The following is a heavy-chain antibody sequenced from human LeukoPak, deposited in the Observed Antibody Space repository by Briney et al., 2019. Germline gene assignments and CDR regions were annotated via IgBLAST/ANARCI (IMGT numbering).Heavy chain of an antibody. V-gene: IGHV5-51*01. J-gene: IGHJ6*02. CDR1: GYSFTSYW. D-gene: IGHD2-2*01. CDR2: IYPGDSDT. CDR3: ARQDVVVPAAPDYYGMDV. Sequence: GESLKTSCKGSGYSFTSYWIGWVRQMPGKGLEWMGIIYPGDSDTRYSPSFQGQVTISADKSISTAYLQWSSLKASDTAMYYCARQDVVVPAAPDYYGMDVWGQGTTVTVSS.